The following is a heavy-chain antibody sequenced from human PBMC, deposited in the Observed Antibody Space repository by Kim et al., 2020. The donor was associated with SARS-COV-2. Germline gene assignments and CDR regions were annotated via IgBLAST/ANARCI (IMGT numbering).Heavy chain of an antibody. Sequence: SETLSLTCTVSGGSISSYYWSWIRQPPGKGLEWIGYIYYSGSTNYNPSLKSRVTISVDTSKNQFSLKLSSVTAADTAVYYCARLPEAAGPLFDYWGQGTLVTVSS. J-gene: IGHJ4*02. D-gene: IGHD6-13*01. CDR1: GGSISSYY. CDR2: IYYSGST. V-gene: IGHV4-59*08. CDR3: ARLPEAAGPLFDY.